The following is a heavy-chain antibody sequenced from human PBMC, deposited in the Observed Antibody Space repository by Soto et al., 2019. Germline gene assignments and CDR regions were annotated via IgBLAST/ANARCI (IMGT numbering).Heavy chain of an antibody. J-gene: IGHJ4*02. D-gene: IGHD6-13*01. V-gene: IGHV1-18*01. CDR2: ISAYNGNT. CDR1: GYTFTSYG. Sequence: ASVKVSCKASGYTFTSYGISWVRQAPGQGLEWMGWISAYNGNTNYAQKFQGRVTITADKSTSTAYVELSSLRSEDTAVYYCARDGAAAGIFDYWGQGTLVTVSS. CDR3: ARDGAAAGIFDY.